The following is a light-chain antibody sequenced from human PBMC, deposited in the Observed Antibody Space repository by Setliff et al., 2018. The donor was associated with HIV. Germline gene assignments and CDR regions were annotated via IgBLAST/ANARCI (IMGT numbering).Light chain of an antibody. V-gene: IGLV3-21*02. J-gene: IGLJ3*02. Sequence: SYELTQPPSVSVAPGQTARIACVGDNVGTKSVHWYQQRPGPAPVLVLYDDNDRPAGIPERFSGSKSRNTATLTISRVEAGDEADYYCHVWGSSSDHVVFGGGTKVTVL. CDR3: HVWGSSSDHVV. CDR1: NVGTKS. CDR2: DDN.